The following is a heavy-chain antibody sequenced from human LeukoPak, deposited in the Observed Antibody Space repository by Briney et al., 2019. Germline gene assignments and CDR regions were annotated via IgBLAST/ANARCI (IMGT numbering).Heavy chain of an antibody. CDR3: ARDANRLRYFDWLFPDY. D-gene: IGHD3-9*01. V-gene: IGHV1-2*02. Sequence: ASVNVSCKASGYTFTGDYMHWVRQAPGQGVGGRGGINPNSGGTNYAQKFQGRVTMTRDTSISTAYMQLSRLRSDDTAVYYCARDANRLRYFDWLFPDYWGQGTLVTVSS. CDR2: INPNSGGT. CDR1: GYTFTGDY. J-gene: IGHJ4*02.